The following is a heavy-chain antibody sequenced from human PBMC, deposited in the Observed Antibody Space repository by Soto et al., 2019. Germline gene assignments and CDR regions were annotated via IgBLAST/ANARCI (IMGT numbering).Heavy chain of an antibody. CDR1: GFTFSSYS. Sequence: EVQLVESGGGLVKPGGSLRLSCAASGFTFSSYSMNWVRQAPGKGLEWVSSISSSSSYIYYADSVKGRFTISRDNAKNSLYLQMNSLGAEDTAVYYCARKADDSGDYVVEYWGQGTLVTVSS. J-gene: IGHJ4*02. V-gene: IGHV3-21*01. CDR3: ARKADDSGDYVVEY. CDR2: ISSSSSYI. D-gene: IGHD4-17*01.